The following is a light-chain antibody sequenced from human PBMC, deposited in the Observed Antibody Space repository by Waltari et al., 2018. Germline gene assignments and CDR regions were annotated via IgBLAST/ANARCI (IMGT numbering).Light chain of an antibody. V-gene: IGKV3-15*01. CDR3: QHYNEWPQYT. J-gene: IGKJ2*01. CDR1: QSVGDN. CDR2: DAS. Sequence: EIVLTQSPATLSVSPGGTATLSCRASQSVGDNLTWYQQKHGQAPRLLIYDASSRATDIPDRFSGSGSGTEFTRTISTLHSEDFAVYFCQHYNEWPQYTFAQGTKVEIK.